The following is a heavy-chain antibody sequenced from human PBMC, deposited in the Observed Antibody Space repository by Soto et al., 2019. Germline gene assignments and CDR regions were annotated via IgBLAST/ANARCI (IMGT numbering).Heavy chain of an antibody. CDR3: GRDSRWAFAY. J-gene: IGHJ4*02. CDR1: GFTFSSYS. V-gene: IGHV3-48*01. Sequence: EVQLVESGGGLVQPGGSLRLSCVVSGFTFSSYSMSWVRQTPGKGLEWMSYISNRDNTISYSPSVKGRFTISSDDAEHTRSPLMNSLSAEDTAVDYCGRDSRWAFAYWGQGTRVTASP. CDR2: ISNRDNTI. D-gene: IGHD1-26*01.